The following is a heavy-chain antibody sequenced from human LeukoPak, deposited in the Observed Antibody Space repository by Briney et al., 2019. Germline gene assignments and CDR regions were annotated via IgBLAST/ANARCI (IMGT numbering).Heavy chain of an antibody. J-gene: IGHJ4*02. CDR2: IYTSGST. CDR1: GGSISSYY. V-gene: IGHV4-4*07. CDR3: ARSLLTGYDSSGYSYYFDF. Sequence: SETLSLTCTVSGGSISSYYWSWIRQPAGKGLEWTGRIYTSGSTNYNPSLKSRVTMSVDTSKNQFSLKLSSVTAADTAVYYCARSLLTGYDSSGYSYYFDFWGQGTLVTVSS. D-gene: IGHD3-22*01.